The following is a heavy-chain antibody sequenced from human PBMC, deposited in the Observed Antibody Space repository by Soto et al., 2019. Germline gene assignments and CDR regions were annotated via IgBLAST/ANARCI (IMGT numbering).Heavy chain of an antibody. CDR1: GFTFSSYG. D-gene: IGHD3-9*01. V-gene: IGHV3-33*01. Sequence: QVQLVESGGGVVQPGRSLRLSCAASGFTFSSYGMHWVRQAPGKGLEWVAVIWYDGSNKYYADSVKGRFTISRDNSKNTLYLQMNSLRAEDTAVYYCARDPGLLTRQSLYYFYYGMDVWGQGTTVTVSS. J-gene: IGHJ6*02. CDR2: IWYDGSNK. CDR3: ARDPGLLTRQSLYYFYYGMDV.